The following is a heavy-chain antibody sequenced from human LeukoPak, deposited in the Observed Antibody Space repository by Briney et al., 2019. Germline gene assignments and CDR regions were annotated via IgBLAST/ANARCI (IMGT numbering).Heavy chain of an antibody. CDR3: ARVSPVTDAFDI. D-gene: IGHD4-17*01. J-gene: IGHJ3*02. CDR1: GYTFTSYY. CDR2: INPSGGST. V-gene: IGHV1-46*01. Sequence: ASVKVSCKASGYTFTSYYMHWVRQAPGQGLEWMGIINPSGGSTSYAQKLQGRVTMTRDMSTSTVYMELSSLRSEDTAVYYCARVSPVTDAFDIWGQGTMVTVSS.